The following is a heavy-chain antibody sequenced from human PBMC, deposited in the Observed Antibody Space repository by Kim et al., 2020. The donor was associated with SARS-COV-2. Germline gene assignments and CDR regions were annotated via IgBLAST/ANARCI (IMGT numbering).Heavy chain of an antibody. D-gene: IGHD3-22*01. V-gene: IGHV3-23*01. CDR1: GFTFSSYA. J-gene: IGHJ6*02. CDR3: AKGEYYDSTKGTEYYYYGMDL. CDR2: ISGSGGNT. Sequence: GGSLRLSCAASGFTFSSYAMSWVRQAPGKGLEWVSAISGSGGNTYYADSVKGRFTISRDNSKNTLYLQMNSLRAEDTAVYYCAKGEYYDSTKGTEYYYYGMDLWGPGTTVTVSS.